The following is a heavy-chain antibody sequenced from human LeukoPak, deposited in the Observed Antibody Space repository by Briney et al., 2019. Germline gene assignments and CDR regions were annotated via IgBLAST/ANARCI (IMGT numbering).Heavy chain of an antibody. Sequence: PGGSLRLSCAASGFTFSDYSMNWVRQAPGKGLEWVSSISCVSSYIYYSGSVKGRFTISRDNAKNSLYLQIGNLRAEDTAVYYCARVGYCSSASCKTPGGFDYWGQGTLVTVSS. D-gene: IGHD2-2*01. CDR2: ISCVSSYI. V-gene: IGHV3-21*01. J-gene: IGHJ4*02. CDR1: GFTFSDYS. CDR3: ARVGYCSSASCKTPGGFDY.